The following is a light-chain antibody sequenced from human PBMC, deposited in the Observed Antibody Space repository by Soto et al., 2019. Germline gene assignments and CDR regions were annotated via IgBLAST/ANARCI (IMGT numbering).Light chain of an antibody. J-gene: IGLJ1*01. Sequence: QSVLTQPPSVYAAPGQKVPISCSGSSSNIGGNSVSWYQQLPGTAPKLLIYDDNKRPPGIPDRFSGSKSGTSATLGITGFQTGDEADYYCGSWDSSLSAYVFGTGTKVTV. CDR1: SSNIGGNS. V-gene: IGLV1-51*01. CDR2: DDN. CDR3: GSWDSSLSAYV.